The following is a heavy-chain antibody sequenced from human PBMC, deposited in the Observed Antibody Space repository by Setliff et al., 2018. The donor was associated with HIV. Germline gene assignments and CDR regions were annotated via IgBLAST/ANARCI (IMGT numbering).Heavy chain of an antibody. J-gene: IGHJ6*03. V-gene: IGHV4-59*08. CDR2: IYYSGRT. Sequence: LSLTCTVSGGSISSHYWSWIRQPPGKGLEWIGYIYYSGRTNYNPSLKSRVTISVDTSKNQFSLKLTSVTAADTAVYYCARHPTNWGSTGYYYYYMDVWGKGTTVTVSS. D-gene: IGHD7-27*01. CDR1: GGSISSHY. CDR3: ARHPTNWGSTGYYYYYMDV.